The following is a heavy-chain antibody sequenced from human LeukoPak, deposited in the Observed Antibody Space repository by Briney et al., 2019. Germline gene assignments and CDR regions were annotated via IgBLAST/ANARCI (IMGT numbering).Heavy chain of an antibody. CDR2: MNPRGGST. D-gene: IGHD3-10*01. J-gene: IGHJ6*04. CDR3: ARDRGSGSFTRKYYYYGMDV. Sequence: ASVKVSCKASGYTFTSYYMHRVRQAPGQGLEWMGIMNPRGGSTSYAQKFQGRVTMTRDTSTSTVYMELSSLRSEDTAVYYCARDRGSGSFTRKYYYYGMDVWGKGTTVTVSS. V-gene: IGHV1-46*01. CDR1: GYTFTSYY.